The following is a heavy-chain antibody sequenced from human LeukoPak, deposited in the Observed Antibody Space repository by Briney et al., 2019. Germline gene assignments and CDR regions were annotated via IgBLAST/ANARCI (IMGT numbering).Heavy chain of an antibody. CDR1: GFTASSSY. V-gene: IGHV3-53*01. CDR2: IYSGGST. J-gene: IGHJ4*02. D-gene: IGHD1-26*01. Sequence: PGGSLRLSCAASGFTASSSYLSWVRQSPGKGLEWVSVIYSGGSTYYADSVKGRFTISRDNSKNTLYLQMNSLRAEDTAVYYCARDQSGSYYFDYWGQGTLVTVSS. CDR3: ARDQSGSYYFDY.